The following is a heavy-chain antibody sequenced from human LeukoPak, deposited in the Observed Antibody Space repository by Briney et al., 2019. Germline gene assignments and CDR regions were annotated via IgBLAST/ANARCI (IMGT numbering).Heavy chain of an antibody. D-gene: IGHD3-3*01. J-gene: IGHJ4*02. V-gene: IGHV1-69*13. CDR3: ARDRPTILGVVITGAFDY. Sequence: GASVKVSCKASGGTFSSYAVSWVRQAPGHGLEWMGGIIPIFGTANYAQKFQGRVTITADESTSTAYMELSSLRSEDTAVYYCARDRPTILGVVITGAFDYWGQGTLVTVSS. CDR1: GGTFSSYA. CDR2: IIPIFGTA.